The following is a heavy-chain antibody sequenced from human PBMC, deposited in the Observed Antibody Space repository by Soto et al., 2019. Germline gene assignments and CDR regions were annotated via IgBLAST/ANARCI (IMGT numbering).Heavy chain of an antibody. J-gene: IGHJ5*02. Sequence: PSETLSLTCTVSGASISGGASFWSWIRQPPGKGLEWIANVSYSGSSYYNPSLKSRLTISVDTTKNQFSLQLKSMTAADTAVYYCAKLSGTGSTCYFPGWFELWGQGTLVTVSA. V-gene: IGHV4-31*03. CDR3: AKLSGTGSTCYFPGWFEL. CDR1: GASISGGASF. D-gene: IGHD2-15*01. CDR2: VSYSGSS.